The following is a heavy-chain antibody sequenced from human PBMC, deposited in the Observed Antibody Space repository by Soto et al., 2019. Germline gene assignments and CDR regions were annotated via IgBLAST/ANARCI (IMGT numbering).Heavy chain of an antibody. J-gene: IGHJ5*02. V-gene: IGHV3-30*18. D-gene: IGHD5-18*01. Sequence: QVQLVESGGGVVQPGRSLRLSCAASGFTFSSYGMHWVRQAPGKGLEWVAVISYDGSNKYYADSVKGRFTISRDNSKNTLYLQMNSLRAEDTAVYYCAKDFNSYGYSVPWGQGTLVTVSS. CDR2: ISYDGSNK. CDR3: AKDFNSYGYSVP. CDR1: GFTFSSYG.